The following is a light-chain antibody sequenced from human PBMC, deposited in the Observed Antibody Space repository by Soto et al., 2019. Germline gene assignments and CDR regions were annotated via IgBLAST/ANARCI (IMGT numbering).Light chain of an antibody. J-gene: IGKJ2*01. CDR3: QQHNYWHS. V-gene: IGKV3-15*01. Sequence: EIVMTQSPATLSVSPGERATLSCRASQSVSSNLAWYQQKPGQAPRLLLYGASTRATGIPGRFSGSGSGTEFTLTISSLQSEDFVVYYCQQHNYWHSFGQGTKLEIK. CDR1: QSVSSN. CDR2: GAS.